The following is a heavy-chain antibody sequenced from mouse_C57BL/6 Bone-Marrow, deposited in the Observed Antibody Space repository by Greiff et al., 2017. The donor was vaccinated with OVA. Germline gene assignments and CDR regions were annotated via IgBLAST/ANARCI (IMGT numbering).Heavy chain of an antibody. CDR3: ERGIYYSNYDFAY. D-gene: IGHD2-5*01. J-gene: IGHJ3*01. CDR1: GYAFSSSW. CDR2: IYPGDGDT. Sequence: VQLQQSGPELVKPGASVKISCKASGYAFSSSWMNWVKQRPGKGLEWIGRIYPGDGDTNYNGKFKGKATLTADKSSSTAYMQLSHLTSEESAVYFCERGIYYSNYDFAYWGQGTLVTVSA. V-gene: IGHV1-82*01.